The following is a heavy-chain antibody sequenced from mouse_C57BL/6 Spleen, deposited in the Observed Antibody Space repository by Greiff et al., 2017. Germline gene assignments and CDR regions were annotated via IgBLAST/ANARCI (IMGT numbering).Heavy chain of an antibody. Sequence: DVQLVESGGGLVKPGGSLKLSCAASGFTFSDYGMHWVRQAPEKGLEWVAYISSGSSTIYYADTMKGRFTISRDNAKNTLFLQVTSLRSEDTAMYYCAREAWFAYWGQGTLVTVSA. J-gene: IGHJ3*01. CDR1: GFTFSDYG. CDR2: ISSGSSTI. CDR3: AREAWFAY. V-gene: IGHV5-17*01.